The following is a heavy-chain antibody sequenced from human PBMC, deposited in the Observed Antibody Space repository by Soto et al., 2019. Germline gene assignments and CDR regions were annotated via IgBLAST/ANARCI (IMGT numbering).Heavy chain of an antibody. J-gene: IGHJ4*02. CDR1: GDTFTDYY. D-gene: IGHD2-21*02. Sequence: QVQLVQSGAEVKKPGASVKVSCKASGDTFTDYYIHWVRQAPGQGLEWMGTVNPSGGQTTYAQHFQGRMTMTSDTSTSTIYMELTSLTSEDKAVYYCARGGHVVVVTAALDYWGQGTLVTVSS. CDR2: VNPSGGQT. CDR3: ARGGHVVVVTAALDY. V-gene: IGHV1-46*01.